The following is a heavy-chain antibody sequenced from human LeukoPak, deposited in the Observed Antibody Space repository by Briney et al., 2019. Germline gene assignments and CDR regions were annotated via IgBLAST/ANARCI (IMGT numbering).Heavy chain of an antibody. CDR3: ASTIFGVVIGLGWFDP. CDR2: IYYSGRT. V-gene: IGHV4-39*01. CDR1: GGFISNSNYY. D-gene: IGHD3-3*01. J-gene: IGHJ5*02. Sequence: SESLSLTCTVSGGFISNSNYYWGWIRQPPGKGLEWIGSIYYSGRTYYNPSLNSRVTISVDTSNNQFSLKLNSVTAADTAVYYCASTIFGVVIGLGWFDPWGQGTLVTVSS.